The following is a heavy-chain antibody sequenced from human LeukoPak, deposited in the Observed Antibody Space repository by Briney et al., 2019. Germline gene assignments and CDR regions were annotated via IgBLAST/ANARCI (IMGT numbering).Heavy chain of an antibody. CDR2: IYYSGST. V-gene: IGHV4-39*02. CDR1: GGSISSSSYY. CDR3: AGEEQLAPFDY. Sequence: SETLSLTCTVSGGSISSSSYYWGWIRQPPGKGLEWIGSIYYSGSTYYNPSLKSRVTISVDTSKNQFSLKLSSVTAADTAVYYCAGEEQLAPFDYWGQGTLVTVSS. J-gene: IGHJ4*02. D-gene: IGHD6-6*01.